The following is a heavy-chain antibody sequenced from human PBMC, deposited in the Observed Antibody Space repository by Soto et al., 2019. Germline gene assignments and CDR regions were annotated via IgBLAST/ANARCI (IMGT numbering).Heavy chain of an antibody. CDR2: ISYDGSNK. CDR3: ARDLGPQMSWYFDL. Sequence: QVQLVESGGGVVQPGRSLRLSCAASGFTFSSYAMHWVRQAPGKGLEWVAVISYDGSNKYYADSVKGRFTISRDNSKNTRDLQMNSLRAEDTAVYYCARDLGPQMSWYFDLWGRGTLVTVSS. V-gene: IGHV3-30-3*01. CDR1: GFTFSSYA. D-gene: IGHD3-16*01. J-gene: IGHJ2*01.